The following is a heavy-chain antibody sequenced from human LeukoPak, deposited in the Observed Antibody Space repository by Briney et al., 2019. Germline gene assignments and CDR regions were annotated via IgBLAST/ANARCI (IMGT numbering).Heavy chain of an antibody. Sequence: GASVKVSCKASGGTFSSYALSWVRQAPGQGLEWMGGITPSFGTANYAQKFQGRVAITADESTSTVYMELSSLRSEDTAVYYCARSYDILTEFYFGYWGQGTLVTVSS. CDR1: GGTFSSYA. D-gene: IGHD3-9*01. V-gene: IGHV1-69*13. J-gene: IGHJ4*02. CDR2: ITPSFGTA. CDR3: ARSYDILTEFYFGY.